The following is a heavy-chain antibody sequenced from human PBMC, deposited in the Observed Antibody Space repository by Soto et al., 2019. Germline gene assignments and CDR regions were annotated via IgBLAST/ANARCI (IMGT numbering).Heavy chain of an antibody. CDR1: GFTFSRYA. Sequence: EVQLVESGGGLVQPGGSLRLSCAASGFTFSRYAMHWVRQAPGKGLEYVSAISSNGGSTDYAKSVKGRFTISREKSQNTPSLQPGRQRGEDMAWYFCGRRMIVHHFDYWGQGTLGSASS. J-gene: IGHJ4*02. D-gene: IGHD3-22*01. V-gene: IGHV3-64*01. CDR3: GRRMIVHHFDY. CDR2: ISSNGGST.